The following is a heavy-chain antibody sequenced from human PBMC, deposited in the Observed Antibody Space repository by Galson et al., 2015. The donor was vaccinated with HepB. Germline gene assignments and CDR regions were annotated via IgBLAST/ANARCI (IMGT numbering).Heavy chain of an antibody. D-gene: IGHD2-2*02. Sequence: LRLSCAASGFTFSSYWMHWVRQAPGKGLVWVSRLNSDGSSTSYADSVKGRFTISRDNAKNTLYLQINSLRAEDTAVYYCAREVPAAISVYYFDYWGQGTLVTVSS. CDR2: LNSDGSST. V-gene: IGHV3-74*01. CDR3: AREVPAAISVYYFDY. CDR1: GFTFSSYW. J-gene: IGHJ4*02.